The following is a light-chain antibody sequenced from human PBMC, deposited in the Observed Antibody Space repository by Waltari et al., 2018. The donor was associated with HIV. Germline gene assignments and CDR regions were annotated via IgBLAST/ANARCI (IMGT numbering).Light chain of an antibody. J-gene: IGLJ1*01. CDR2: YVN. V-gene: IGLV2-11*01. CDR3: CSHAGNFIFA. CDR1: SSYVDTF. Sequence: QSALTQPHSVSGSPGQSLTISCTGTSSYVDTFVSWYQQHPGKAPKVIIYYVNKRPSGVPDRFSVSKSGNTAFLTISGLQAEDEADYHCCSHAGNFIFAFGSGTKVTVL.